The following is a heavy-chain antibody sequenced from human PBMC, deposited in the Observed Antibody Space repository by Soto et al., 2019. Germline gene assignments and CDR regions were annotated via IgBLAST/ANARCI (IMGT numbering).Heavy chain of an antibody. V-gene: IGHV3-21*01. J-gene: IGHJ3*02. D-gene: IGHD2-21*01. CDR3: ARYLIIPRAFDI. CDR1: GFTFSSYS. Sequence: GGSLRLSSAASGFTFSSYSMNWVRQAPGKGLEWVASISSSSSYIYYADSLKGRFTISRDNAKNSLYLQMNSLRAEDTAVYYCARYLIIPRAFDIWGQGTTVTVSS. CDR2: ISSSSSYI.